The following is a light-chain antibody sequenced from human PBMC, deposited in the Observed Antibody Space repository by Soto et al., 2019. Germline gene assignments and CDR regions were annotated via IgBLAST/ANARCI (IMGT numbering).Light chain of an antibody. CDR2: LGS. J-gene: IGKJ4*01. CDR3: MQALQTPLT. V-gene: IGKV2-28*01. CDR1: QSLLYSNGYNY. Sequence: DIVMTQSPLSLPVTPGEPASISCRSSQSLLYSNGYNYLDWYLQKPGQSPQLLIYLGSNRASGVPDRFSGSESGTDFTLKISRVEADDVGIYYCMQALQTPLTFGGGTKGEIK.